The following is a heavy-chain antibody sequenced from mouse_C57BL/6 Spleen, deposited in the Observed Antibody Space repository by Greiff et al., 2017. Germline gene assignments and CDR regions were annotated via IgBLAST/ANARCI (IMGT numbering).Heavy chain of an antibody. D-gene: IGHD2-4*01. CDR1: GYTFTDYE. J-gene: IGHJ1*03. Sequence: QVQLKQSGAELVRPGASVTLSCKASGYTFTDYEMHWVKQTPVHGLEWIGAIDPETGGTAYNQKFKGKAILTADKSSSTAYMELRSLTSEDSAVYYCTIYYDYSWYFDVWGTGTTVTVSS. V-gene: IGHV1-15*01. CDR2: IDPETGGT. CDR3: TIYYDYSWYFDV.